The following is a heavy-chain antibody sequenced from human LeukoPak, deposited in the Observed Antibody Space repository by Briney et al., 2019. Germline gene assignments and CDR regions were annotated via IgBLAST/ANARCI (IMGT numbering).Heavy chain of an antibody. V-gene: IGHV4-31*03. CDR3: ARDRRPYYYDSRGDAFDI. CDR2: IYYSGST. J-gene: IGHJ3*02. D-gene: IGHD3-22*01. Sequence: PSETLSLTCTVSGGSISSGGYYWSWIRQHPGKGLEWIGYIYYSGSTYYNPSLKSRVTISVDTSKNQFSLKLSSVTAADTAVYYCARDRRPYYYDSRGDAFDIWDQGTMVTVSS. CDR1: GGSISSGGYY.